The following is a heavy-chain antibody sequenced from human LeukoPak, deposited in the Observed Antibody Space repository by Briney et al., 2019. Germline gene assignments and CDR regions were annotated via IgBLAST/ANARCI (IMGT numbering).Heavy chain of an antibody. J-gene: IGHJ6*03. CDR2: INPSGGST. D-gene: IGHD2-2*02. CDR1: GYTFTSYY. Sequence: ASVKVSCKASGYTFTSYYMHWVRQAPGQGLEWIGIINPSGGSTSYAQKFQGRVTMTRDTSTSTVYMELSSLRSEDTAVYYCAREGVVVPAAIFGGGLYYYMDVWGKGTTVTVSS. CDR3: AREGVVVPAAIFGGGLYYYMDV. V-gene: IGHV1-46*03.